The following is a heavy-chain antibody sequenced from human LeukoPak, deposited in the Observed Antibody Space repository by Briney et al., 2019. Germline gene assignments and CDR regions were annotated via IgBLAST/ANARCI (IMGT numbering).Heavy chain of an antibody. D-gene: IGHD1-7*01. CDR1: GFTFSSHW. V-gene: IGHV3-7*01. J-gene: IGHJ4*02. CDR3: VREGNYASGFEY. CDR2: IKQDGSEK. Sequence: GGSLRLSCAASGFTFSSHWMSWVRQAPGKGLEWVANIKQDGSEKYYVDSVKGRFTISRDNAKNLLYLQMNSLRDEDMAVYYCVREGNYASGFEYWAREPWSPSPQ.